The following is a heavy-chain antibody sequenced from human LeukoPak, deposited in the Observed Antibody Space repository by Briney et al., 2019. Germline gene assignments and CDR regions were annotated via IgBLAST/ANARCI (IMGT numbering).Heavy chain of an antibody. D-gene: IGHD1-26*01. CDR2: INHSGST. CDR1: GGSFSGYY. Sequence: SETLSLTCAVYGGSFSGYYWSWIRQPPGKGLEWIGEINHSGSTNYNPSLKSRVTISVDTSKNQFSLKLSSVTAADTAVYYCARDSATAGLAWGQGTMVTVSS. J-gene: IGHJ4*02. CDR3: ARDSATAGLA. V-gene: IGHV4-34*01.